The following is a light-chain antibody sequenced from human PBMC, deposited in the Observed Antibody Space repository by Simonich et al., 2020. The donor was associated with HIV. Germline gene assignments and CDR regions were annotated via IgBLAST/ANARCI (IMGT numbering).Light chain of an antibody. CDR2: AVS. Sequence: QSALTQPASVSGSPGQSITLSCTGHSSDVGGYNYVPWYQQHPGKAPKLMIYAVSKRPSGVSNRFSGSKSGNTASLTISGLQAEDEADYYCSSYTSSSTLVFGGGTKLTVL. V-gene: IGLV2-14*03. CDR3: SSYTSSSTLV. CDR1: SSDVGGYNY. J-gene: IGLJ2*01.